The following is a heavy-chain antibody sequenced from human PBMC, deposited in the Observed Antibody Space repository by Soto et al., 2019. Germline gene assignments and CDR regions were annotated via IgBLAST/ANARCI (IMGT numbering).Heavy chain of an antibody. CDR1: GFTFSSYA. J-gene: IGHJ4*02. V-gene: IGHV3-23*01. CDR2: ISGSGGST. CDR3: AKEPSDFWSGYYDY. Sequence: WGSLRLSCAASGFTFSSYAMSWVRQAPGKGLEWVSAISGSGGSTYYADSVKGRFTISRDNSKNTLYLQMNSLRAEDTAVYYCAKEPSDFWSGYYDYWGQGTLVTVSS. D-gene: IGHD3-3*01.